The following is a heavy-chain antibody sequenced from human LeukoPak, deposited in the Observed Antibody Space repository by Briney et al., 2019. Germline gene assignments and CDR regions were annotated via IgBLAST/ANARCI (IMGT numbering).Heavy chain of an antibody. Sequence: ASVKVSRKASGYTFTGYYMHWVRQAPGQGLEWMGRINPNSGGTNYAQKFQGRVTMTRDTSISTAYMELSRLRSDDTAVYYCARARFGEAANWFDPWGQGTLVTVSS. CDR2: INPNSGGT. CDR3: ARARFGEAANWFDP. CDR1: GYTFTGYY. J-gene: IGHJ5*02. D-gene: IGHD3-10*01. V-gene: IGHV1-2*06.